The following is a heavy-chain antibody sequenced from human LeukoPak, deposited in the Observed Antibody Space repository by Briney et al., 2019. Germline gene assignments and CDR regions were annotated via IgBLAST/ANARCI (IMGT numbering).Heavy chain of an antibody. CDR3: ARDGGGYFFDY. V-gene: IGHV3-21*01. D-gene: IGHD3-16*01. J-gene: IGHJ4*02. CDR2: ISSSSSYI. Sequence: GRSLRLSCAASGFTFSSYSMKCVRQAPGKGLEWVSSISSSSSYIYYADSVKGRFTISRDHAKNSLYLQMNSLRAEDTAVYYYARDGGGYFFDYWGQGTLVTVSS. CDR1: GFTFSSYS.